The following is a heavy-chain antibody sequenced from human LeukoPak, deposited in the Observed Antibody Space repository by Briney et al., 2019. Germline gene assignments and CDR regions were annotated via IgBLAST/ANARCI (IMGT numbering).Heavy chain of an antibody. CDR3: ARQDYWGWFAP. V-gene: IGHV4-4*09. Sequence: SETLSLTCTVSGTSMTNYYWAWIRQTPGKGLEWIGYIYPDGSTKYNPSLKSRGAISVDTSNNQFSLKVTSMTAADTAVYYCARQDYWGWFAPWGQGTLVIVSS. D-gene: IGHD3-16*01. J-gene: IGHJ5*02. CDR1: GTSMTNYY. CDR2: IYPDGST.